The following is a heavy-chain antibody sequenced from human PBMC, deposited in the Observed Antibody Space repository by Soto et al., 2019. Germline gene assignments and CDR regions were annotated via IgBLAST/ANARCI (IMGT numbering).Heavy chain of an antibody. V-gene: IGHV4-59*01. J-gene: IGHJ5*02. CDR3: ARARLAAAGNWFDP. D-gene: IGHD6-13*01. CDR1: GGSISSYY. Sequence: PSETLSLTCTVSGGSISSYYWSWIRQPPGKGLEWIGYIYYSGSTNYNPSLKSRVTISVDTSKNQFSLKLSSVTAADTAVYYCARARLAAAGNWFDPWGQGTLVTVSS. CDR2: IYYSGST.